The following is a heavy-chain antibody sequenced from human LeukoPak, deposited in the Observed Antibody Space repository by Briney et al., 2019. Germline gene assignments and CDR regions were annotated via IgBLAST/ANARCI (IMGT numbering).Heavy chain of an antibody. CDR3: ARDDDWGPDY. CDR1: GYTFTCHY. D-gene: IGHD3-9*01. V-gene: IGHV1-2*02. Sequence: ASVKVSCKAPGYTFTCHYMHWIRQARGQGLEWMGWIHPNSGATHYNQKLQGRVTMTSDTSIDTVYMELTSLIYDDTAVYYCARDDDWGPDYWGQGTLVTVSS. J-gene: IGHJ4*02. CDR2: IHPNSGAT.